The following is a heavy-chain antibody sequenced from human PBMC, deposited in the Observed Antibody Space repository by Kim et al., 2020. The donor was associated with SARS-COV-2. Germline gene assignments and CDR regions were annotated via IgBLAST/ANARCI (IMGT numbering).Heavy chain of an antibody. Sequence: NIAYADSVKGRFTISRDNSKNTLFLQMNSLRVEDTAVYYCAKDVPGSIDYWGQGTLVTVSS. V-gene: IGHV3-30-3*02. J-gene: IGHJ4*02. CDR2: NI. CDR3: AKDVPGSIDY.